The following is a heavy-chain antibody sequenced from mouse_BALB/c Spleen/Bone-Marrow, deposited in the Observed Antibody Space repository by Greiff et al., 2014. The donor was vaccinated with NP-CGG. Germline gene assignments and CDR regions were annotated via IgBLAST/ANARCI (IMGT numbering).Heavy chain of an antibody. D-gene: IGHD2-4*01. CDR1: GYTFTSYW. CDR2: IYPGDGDT. CDR3: ASYYDYDGRGY. Sequence: VQLQESGAELARPGASVKLSCKASGYTFTSYWMQWEKQRPGQGLEWIGAIYPGDGDTRYTQKFKGKATLTADKSSSTAYMQLSSLASEDSAVYYCASYYDYDGRGYWGQGTTLTVSS. V-gene: IGHV1-87*01. J-gene: IGHJ2*01.